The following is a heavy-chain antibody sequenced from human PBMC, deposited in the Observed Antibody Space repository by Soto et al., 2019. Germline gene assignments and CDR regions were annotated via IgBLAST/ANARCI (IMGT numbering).Heavy chain of an antibody. D-gene: IGHD3-22*01. J-gene: IGHJ3*02. V-gene: IGHV1-69*13. CDR1: GGTFSSYA. Sequence: GASVKVSCKASGGTFSSYAISWVRQAPGQGLEWMGGIIPIFGTANYAQKFQGRVTITADESTSTAYMELSSLRSEDTAVYYCARDAPSLNDSSGYWAAAFDIWGQGTMVTVS. CDR2: IIPIFGTA. CDR3: ARDAPSLNDSSGYWAAAFDI.